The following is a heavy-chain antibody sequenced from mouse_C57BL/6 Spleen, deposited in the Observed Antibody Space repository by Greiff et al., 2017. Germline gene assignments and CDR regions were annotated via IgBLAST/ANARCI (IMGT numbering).Heavy chain of an antibody. Sequence: VQLQQSGPELVKPGASVKIPCKASGYTFTDYNMDWVKQSHGKSLEWIGDINPNNGGTIYNQKFKGKATLTVDKSSSTAYMELRSLTSEDTAVYYCARSGVGATGWYFGVWGTGTTVNVSS. CDR3: ARSGVGATGWYFGV. J-gene: IGHJ1*02. D-gene: IGHD1-1*01. CDR2: INPNNGGT. CDR1: GYTFTDYN. V-gene: IGHV1-18*01.